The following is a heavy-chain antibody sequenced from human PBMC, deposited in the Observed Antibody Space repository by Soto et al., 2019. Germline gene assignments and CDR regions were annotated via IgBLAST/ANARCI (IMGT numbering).Heavy chain of an antibody. D-gene: IGHD3-10*01. CDR2: ISPSSGGA. V-gene: IGHV1-2*02. CDR1: GYSFTGHY. Sequence: ASVKVSCKASGYSFTGHYIHWVRQAPGQGLEWVGWISPSSGGANYARKFQGRVTLTRDTSITTVYMGLSRLRSDDTAVYFCARGPSDPFNYGLYYLDSWGQGTQVTVSS. J-gene: IGHJ4*02. CDR3: ARGPSDPFNYGLYYLDS.